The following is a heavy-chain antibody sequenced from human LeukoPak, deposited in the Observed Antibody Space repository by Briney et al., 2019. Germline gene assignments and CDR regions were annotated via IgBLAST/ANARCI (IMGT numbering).Heavy chain of an antibody. CDR2: IIPILGIA. CDR1: GGTFSSYA. V-gene: IGHV1-69*04. J-gene: IGHJ4*02. Sequence: ASVKVSCKASGGTFSSYAIGWVRQAPGQGLEWMGRIIPILGIANYAQKFQGRVTITADKSTSTAYMELSSLRSEDTAVYYCARHPLRNYYDSSGYYDYWGQGTLVTVSS. CDR3: ARHPLRNYYDSSGYYDY. D-gene: IGHD3-22*01.